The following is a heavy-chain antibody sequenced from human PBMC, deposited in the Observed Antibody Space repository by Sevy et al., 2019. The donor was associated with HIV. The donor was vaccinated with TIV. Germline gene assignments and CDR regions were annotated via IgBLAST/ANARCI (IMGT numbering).Heavy chain of an antibody. Sequence: GGSLRLSCAASGFTFSDYSMYWVRQAPGKGLEWVAFIRYDGTRKDYADSVKGRFTISRDNSKKTLFLQMNSLRAEDTAVYYCARGGDFLLTDWGQGALVTVSS. V-gene: IGHV3-30*02. CDR3: ARGGDFLLTD. D-gene: IGHD2-21*01. J-gene: IGHJ4*02. CDR1: GFTFSDYS. CDR2: IRYDGTRK.